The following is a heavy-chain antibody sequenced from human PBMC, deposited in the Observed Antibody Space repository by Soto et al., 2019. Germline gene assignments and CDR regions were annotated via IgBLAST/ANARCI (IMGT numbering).Heavy chain of an antibody. J-gene: IGHJ6*02. CDR3: AKAQNGPLGEPNYYYYGMDV. CDR1: GFTFSSYA. V-gene: IGHV3-23*01. Sequence: GGSLRLSCAASGFTFSSYAMSWVRQAPGKGLEWVSAISGSGGSTYYADSVKGRFTISRDNSKNTLYLQMNSLRAEDTAVYYCAKAQNGPLGEPNYYYYGMDVWGQGTTVTVSS. D-gene: IGHD3-16*01. CDR2: ISGSGGST.